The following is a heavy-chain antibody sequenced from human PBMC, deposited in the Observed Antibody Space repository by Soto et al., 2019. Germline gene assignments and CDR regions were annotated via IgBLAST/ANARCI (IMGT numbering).Heavy chain of an antibody. Sequence: VQLVESGGGLVKPGGSLRLSCAASKFSFSNYGMHWVRQAPGKGLEWVAVTTYDGRQTYYADSVKGRFTISRDNSKNMLYLQMNSLRIDDTAVYYCAKDWREGYDTEAYDIWGQGTEVTVSS. CDR1: KFSFSNYG. D-gene: IGHD5-12*01. J-gene: IGHJ3*02. V-gene: IGHV3-30*18. CDR2: TTYDGRQT. CDR3: AKDWREGYDTEAYDI.